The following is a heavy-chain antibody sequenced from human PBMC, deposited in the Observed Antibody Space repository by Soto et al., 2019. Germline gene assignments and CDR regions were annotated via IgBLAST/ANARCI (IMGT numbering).Heavy chain of an antibody. V-gene: IGHV4-39*01. Sequence: SETLSLTCTVSGGSISSSNSYWGWIRQPPGKGLEWIGSIFHSGSTYYNPSLKSRVTISVDTSKNQFSLKVTSVTAADAAVYYGARTSVGAVIWIDPWGQGTLVTVSS. CDR1: GGSISSSNSY. D-gene: IGHD1-26*01. CDR2: IFHSGST. CDR3: ARTSVGAVIWIDP. J-gene: IGHJ5*02.